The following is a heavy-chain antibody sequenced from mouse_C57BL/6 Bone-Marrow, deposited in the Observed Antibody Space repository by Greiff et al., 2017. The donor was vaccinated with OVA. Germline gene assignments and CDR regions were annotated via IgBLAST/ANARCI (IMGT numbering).Heavy chain of an antibody. CDR3: ARPYDYDRDYYAMDY. CDR2: IHPNSGIT. D-gene: IGHD2-4*01. Sequence: VQLQQPGAELVKPGASVKLSCKASGYTFTSYWMHWVKQRPGQGLEWIGMIHPNSGITNYNEKFKSKATLTVDKSSSTAYMQLSSLTSEDSAVYYCARPYDYDRDYYAMDYWGQGTSVTVSS. CDR1: GYTFTSYW. V-gene: IGHV1-64*01. J-gene: IGHJ4*01.